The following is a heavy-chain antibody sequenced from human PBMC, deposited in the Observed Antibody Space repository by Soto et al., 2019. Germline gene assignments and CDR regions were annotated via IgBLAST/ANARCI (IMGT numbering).Heavy chain of an antibody. V-gene: IGHV3-21*01. D-gene: IGHD4-4*01. J-gene: IGHJ4*02. CDR2: IGDTGTFI. CDR1: AFIFSDHS. Sequence: EVQLVESGGGLVKPGGSLRLSCVGSAFIFSDHSMNWVRQAPGKGLEWVTSIGDTGTFIYYADSVKGRFTISRDNAENSLFLQLDSLRPEGTAVYYCARDQRYLRQGYSDYWGQGTRVTVSS. CDR3: ARDQRYLRQGYSDY.